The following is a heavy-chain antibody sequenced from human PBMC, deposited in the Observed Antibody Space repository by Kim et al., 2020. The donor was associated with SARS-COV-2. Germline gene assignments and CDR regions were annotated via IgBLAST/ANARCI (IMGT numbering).Heavy chain of an antibody. V-gene: IGHV3-30*03. D-gene: IGHD6-13*01. CDR3: VRGRQLVLVYFDY. Sequence: GGSLRLSCAASGFTFSSYGMHWVRQAPGKGLEWVAVISYDGSNKYYADSVKGRFTISRDNSKNTLYLQMNSLRAEDTAVYYCVRGRQLVLVYFDYWGQGTLVTVSS. J-gene: IGHJ4*02. CDR1: GFTFSSYG. CDR2: ISYDGSNK.